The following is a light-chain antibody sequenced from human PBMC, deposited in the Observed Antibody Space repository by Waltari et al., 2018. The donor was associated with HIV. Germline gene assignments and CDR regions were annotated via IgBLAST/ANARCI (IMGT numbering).Light chain of an antibody. Sequence: DIQMTQSPSSLSASVGDRVSITCRTSQSISSRLNLYQQKPGKAPTLLIYEASSLHSGVPSRFSGGGSGTAFILTISSLQPEDFATYYCQQSYTIPRVFGQGTKVEI. V-gene: IGKV1-39*01. CDR2: EAS. J-gene: IGKJ1*01. CDR1: QSISSR. CDR3: QQSYTIPRV.